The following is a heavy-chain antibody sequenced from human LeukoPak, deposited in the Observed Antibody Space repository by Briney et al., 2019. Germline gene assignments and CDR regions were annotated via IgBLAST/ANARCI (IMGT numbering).Heavy chain of an antibody. V-gene: IGHV4-39*07. D-gene: IGHD3-10*01. J-gene: IGHJ4*02. CDR2: VYYSGST. Sequence: PSETLSLTCTVSGVDIIRSNYYWAWIRQPPGKGLEWIASVYYSGSTFYNVPLQSRVTMSVDTSKNQFSLKLNSLTAADTAVYYCARAIPGGSGTFDYWGQGTLVTVSS. CDR3: ARAIPGGSGTFDY. CDR1: GVDIIRSNYY.